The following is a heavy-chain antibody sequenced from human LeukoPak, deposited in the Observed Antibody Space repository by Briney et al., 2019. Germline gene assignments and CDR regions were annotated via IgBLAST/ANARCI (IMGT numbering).Heavy chain of an antibody. CDR3: ARASITMARGAFDI. J-gene: IGHJ3*02. CDR1: GDSISRDGYS. Sequence: PSETLSLTCAVSGDSISRDGYSWGWIRQPPGKGLEWIGYIYRSGSTYYNPSLKSRVTISVDRSKNQFSLKLSSVTAADTAVYYCARASITMARGAFDIWGQGTMVTVSS. CDR2: IYRSGST. V-gene: IGHV4-30-2*01. D-gene: IGHD3-10*01.